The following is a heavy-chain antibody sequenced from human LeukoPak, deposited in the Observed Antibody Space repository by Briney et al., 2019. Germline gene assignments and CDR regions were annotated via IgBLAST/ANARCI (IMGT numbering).Heavy chain of an antibody. CDR3: ARASTQASYYYDSSGSLDAFDI. D-gene: IGHD3-22*01. CDR2: INPSGGST. J-gene: IGHJ3*02. V-gene: IGHV1-46*01. CDR1: GYTFTSYY. Sequence: ASVKVSCKASGYTFTSYYMHWVRQAPGQGLEWMGIINPSGGSTSYAQKFQGRVTMTRDMSTSTAYMELSSLRSEDTAVYYCARASTQASYYYDSSGSLDAFDIWGQGTMVTVSS.